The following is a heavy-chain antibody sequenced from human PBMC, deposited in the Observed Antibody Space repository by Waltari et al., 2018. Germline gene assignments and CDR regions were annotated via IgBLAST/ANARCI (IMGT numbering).Heavy chain of an antibody. Sequence: QVHLQESGPGLVKPSETLSLTCTVSGGSMSDYYWGWIRQPAGKGLEWIGRIYPTGSINDNPSLRNRVTMSVDRSKNQFSLRLNSVTAADTAVDFCARDGYKFSWELLPLDYWGQGIPVTVSS. CDR1: GGSMSDYY. CDR2: IYPTGSI. J-gene: IGHJ4*02. CDR3: ARDGYKFSWELLPLDY. D-gene: IGHD5-12*01. V-gene: IGHV4-4*07.